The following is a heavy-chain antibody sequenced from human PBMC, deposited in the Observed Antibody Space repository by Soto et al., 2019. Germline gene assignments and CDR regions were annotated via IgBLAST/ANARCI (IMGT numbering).Heavy chain of an antibody. CDR3: ARMGRRGSGSYYKSYYYYMDV. J-gene: IGHJ6*03. Sequence: PSETLSLTCTVSSAPITKYYWGWVRQAPGRGLEWIGFTHHSGYISYSPSLKSRVTMSVDTSKNQFSLKLSSVTAADTAVYYCARMGRRGSGSYYKSYYYYMDVWGKGNTVTVSS. V-gene: IGHV4-4*09. D-gene: IGHD3-10*01. CDR2: THHSGYI. CDR1: SAPITKYY.